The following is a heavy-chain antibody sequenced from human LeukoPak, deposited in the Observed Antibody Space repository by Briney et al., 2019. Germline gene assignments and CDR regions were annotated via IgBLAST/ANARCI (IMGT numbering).Heavy chain of an antibody. CDR1: GGTFSSYA. J-gene: IGHJ6*03. Sequence: SVKVSCKASGGTFSSYAISWVRQAPGQGLEWMGEIIPIFGTANYAQKLQGRVTITADESTSTAYMELSSLRSEDTAVYYCAREADIVVVPRYYYMDVWGKGTTVTVSS. D-gene: IGHD2-2*01. CDR2: IIPIFGTA. V-gene: IGHV1-69*13. CDR3: AREADIVVVPRYYYMDV.